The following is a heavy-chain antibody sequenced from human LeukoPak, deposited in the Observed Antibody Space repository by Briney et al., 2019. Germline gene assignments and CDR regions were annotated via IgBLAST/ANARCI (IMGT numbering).Heavy chain of an antibody. CDR3: AKDRDSSSSNGMDV. CDR1: GFTFSSYG. V-gene: IGHV3-30*18. D-gene: IGHD6-13*01. J-gene: IGHJ6*02. CDR2: ISYDGSNK. Sequence: PGRSLRLSCAASGFTFSSYGMHWVRQAPGKGLEWVAVISYDGSNKYYADSVKGRFTISRDNSKNTLYLQMNSLRAEDTAVYYCAKDRDSSSSNGMDVWGQGTTVTVSS.